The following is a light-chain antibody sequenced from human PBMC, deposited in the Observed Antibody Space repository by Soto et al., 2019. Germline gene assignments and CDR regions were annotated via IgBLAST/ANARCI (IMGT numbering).Light chain of an antibody. CDR1: QSLSGW. CDR2: QAS. CDR3: HQYHSYPLT. J-gene: IGKJ4*01. V-gene: IGKV1-5*03. Sequence: DIQMTQSPSTLSASVGDSVTITCRASQSLSGWLTWYQQKPGKAPKLLIYQASSLKSGVPSRFSGSGSGTEFTLTISSLQPDDFATYYCHQYHSYPLTFGGGTKVEFK.